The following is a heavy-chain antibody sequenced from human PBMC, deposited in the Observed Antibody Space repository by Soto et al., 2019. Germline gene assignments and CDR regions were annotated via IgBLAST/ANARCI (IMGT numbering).Heavy chain of an antibody. CDR2: ISRYGDIT. CDR3: AKDRYLDHDSRGYLFDN. CDR1: GFTFNIYA. Sequence: EVQLLESGGDLIQPGGSLRLSCAASGFTFNIYAMTWVRQAPGKGLEWVSAISRYGDITYSADSVEGRFSISRDNSKNTLYLQMNSLRAEDTAVYYCAKDRYLDHDSRGYLFDNWGQGTLVNVSS. V-gene: IGHV3-23*01. J-gene: IGHJ4*02. D-gene: IGHD3-22*01.